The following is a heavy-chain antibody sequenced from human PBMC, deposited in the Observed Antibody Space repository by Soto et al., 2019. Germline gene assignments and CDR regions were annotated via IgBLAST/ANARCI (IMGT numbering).Heavy chain of an antibody. Sequence: QVQLVESGGGVVQPGRSLRLSCAASGFTFSSYGMHWVRQAPDKGLEWVAVISYDGSNKYYADSVKGRFTISRDNSKNTLYLQMNSLRAEDTAVYYCAKPTRWYQLLSSFDYWGQGTLVTVSS. CDR2: ISYDGSNK. CDR3: AKPTRWYQLLSSFDY. CDR1: GFTFSSYG. J-gene: IGHJ4*02. D-gene: IGHD2-2*01. V-gene: IGHV3-30*18.